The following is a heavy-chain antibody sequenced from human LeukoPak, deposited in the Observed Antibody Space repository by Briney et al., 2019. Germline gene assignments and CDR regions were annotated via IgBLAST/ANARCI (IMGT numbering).Heavy chain of an antibody. J-gene: IGHJ6*03. CDR3: VRERLTPRLGGDAYFYMDV. CDR2: TYYWSKWYN. Sequence: SQTLSLTCAISVDSVLGNSSTWNWIRQSPSRGLEWLGRTYYWSKWYNDYAPSLKSRLTIDRDTSKNHFSLRLSSVTPEDTAIYFCVRERLTPRLGGDAYFYMDVWGKGTTVTVS. CDR1: VDSVLGNSST. D-gene: IGHD4-17*01. V-gene: IGHV6-1*01.